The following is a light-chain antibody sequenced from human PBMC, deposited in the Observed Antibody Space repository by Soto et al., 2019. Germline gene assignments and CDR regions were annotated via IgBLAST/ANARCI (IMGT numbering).Light chain of an antibody. V-gene: IGKV3-15*01. Sequence: EIVVTQSPATLSVSPGARATLSCRASQSVGNKVAWYQHKPGQTPRLIIYDISTRAAGVPARFSGSGYGTDFTLTISSLQSEDFAVYYCQQRNIWPPVTFGQGTRLEI. CDR3: QQRNIWPPVT. CDR1: QSVGNK. J-gene: IGKJ5*01. CDR2: DIS.